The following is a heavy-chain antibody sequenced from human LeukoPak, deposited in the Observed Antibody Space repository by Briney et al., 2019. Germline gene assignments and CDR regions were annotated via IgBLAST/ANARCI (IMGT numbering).Heavy chain of an antibody. Sequence: GGSLRLSCAASGFTFSTYDMNWVRQAPGKGLEWVSFISSSSAYIYYTESVKGRFTISRDNAKNSLYLQLNSLRADDTAVYYCARDLEGQWLVEGGYFDYWGQGTLVTVSS. CDR1: GFTFSTYD. CDR2: ISSSSAYI. D-gene: IGHD6-19*01. J-gene: IGHJ4*02. V-gene: IGHV3-21*01. CDR3: ARDLEGQWLVEGGYFDY.